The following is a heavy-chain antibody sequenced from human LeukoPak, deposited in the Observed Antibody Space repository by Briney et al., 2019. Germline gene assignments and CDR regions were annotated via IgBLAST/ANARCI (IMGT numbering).Heavy chain of an antibody. CDR1: GFTFSSYA. CDR2: ISGSGGST. Sequence: GGSLRLSCAASGFTFSSYAMSWLRQAPGKGLEWVSAISGSGGSTYYADSVKGRFTISRDNSKNTLYLQMNSLRAEDTAVYYCAKGLRRSYDSPPAWGQGTLVTVSS. D-gene: IGHD3-22*01. J-gene: IGHJ4*02. V-gene: IGHV3-23*01. CDR3: AKGLRRSYDSPPA.